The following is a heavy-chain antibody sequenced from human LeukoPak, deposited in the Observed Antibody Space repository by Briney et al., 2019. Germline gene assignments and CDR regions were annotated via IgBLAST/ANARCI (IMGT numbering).Heavy chain of an antibody. J-gene: IGHJ6*02. CDR1: GGTFSSYA. V-gene: IGHV1-69*04. Sequence: SVKVSCKASGGTFSSYAISWVRQAPGQGLEWMGRIIPILGIANYAQKFQGRVTITADKSTSTAYMELSSLRSEDTAVYYCARRAWGRDYYGMDVWGQGTTVTVSS. CDR3: ARRAWGRDYYGMDV. CDR2: IIPILGIA. D-gene: IGHD3-16*01.